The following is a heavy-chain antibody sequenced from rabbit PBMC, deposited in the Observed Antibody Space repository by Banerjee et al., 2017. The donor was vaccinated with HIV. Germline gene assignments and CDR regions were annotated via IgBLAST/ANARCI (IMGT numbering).Heavy chain of an antibody. J-gene: IGHJ4*01. V-gene: IGHV1S7*01. Sequence: QSLEESGGDLVKPGASLTLSCKASGFDFSSYYMSWVRQAPGKGLEWIGIIYAGKGSTDYASWVNGRFTISSDNAQNTVDLQMNSLTAADTATYFCARDPGYAGYGYATGYYFNLWGQGTLVTVS. CDR3: ARDPGYAGYGYATGYYFNL. D-gene: IGHD6-1*01. CDR2: IYAGKGST. CDR1: GFDFSSYY.